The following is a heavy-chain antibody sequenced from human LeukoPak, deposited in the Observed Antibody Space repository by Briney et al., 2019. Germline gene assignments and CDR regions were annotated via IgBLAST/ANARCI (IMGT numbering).Heavy chain of an antibody. CDR3: ARVSVGATTDYFDY. V-gene: IGHV4-61*02. CDR2: IYTSGST. Sequence: PSQTLSLTCTVSGGSISSGSYYWSWIRQPAGKGLEWIGRIYTSGSTNYNPSLKSRVTISVDTSKNQFSLKLSSVTAADTAVYCCARVSVGATTDYFDYWGQGTLVTVSS. CDR1: GGSISSGSYY. D-gene: IGHD1-26*01. J-gene: IGHJ4*02.